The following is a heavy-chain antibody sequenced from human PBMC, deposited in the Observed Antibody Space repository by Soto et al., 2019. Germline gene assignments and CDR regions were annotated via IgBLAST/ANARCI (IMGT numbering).Heavy chain of an antibody. CDR3: ARGGIQLSYDFEY. J-gene: IGHJ4*02. V-gene: IGHV4-4*07. CDR2: IYTSGST. CDR1: GTSVSNYY. Sequence: PSETLSLTCSVSGTSVSNYYWSWIRQPAGKGLEHIGRIYTSGSTSYNPSLKSRVTMSMDTSQTQIYLNLTSVTAADTAVYYCARGGIQLSYDFEYWGQGIQVTVS. D-gene: IGHD5-18*01.